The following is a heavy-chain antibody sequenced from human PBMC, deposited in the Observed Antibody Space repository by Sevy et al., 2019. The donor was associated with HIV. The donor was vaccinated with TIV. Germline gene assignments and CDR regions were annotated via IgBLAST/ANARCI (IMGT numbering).Heavy chain of an antibody. V-gene: IGHV4-4*07. Sequence: SETLSLTCTVSGGSVSGFRWSWIRQSAGKGLEWIGRMYNSEKTYNPSLKSRVSMSVDTSRDQFSLKLSSVTAADTAVYYCARVIPQHILYYGMDVWGQGNTVTVSS. D-gene: IGHD3-9*01. CDR1: GGSVSGFR. CDR2: MYNSEKT. CDR3: ARVIPQHILYYGMDV. J-gene: IGHJ6*01.